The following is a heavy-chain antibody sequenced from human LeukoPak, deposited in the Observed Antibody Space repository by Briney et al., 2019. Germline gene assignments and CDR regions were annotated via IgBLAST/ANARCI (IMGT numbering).Heavy chain of an antibody. V-gene: IGHV3-30*04. CDR2: ISYDGNNK. J-gene: IGHJ4*02. D-gene: IGHD6-19*01. CDR1: RFTFSSYA. CDR3: ARDRYSSGWYVDY. Sequence: GRSLRLSCAASRFTFSSYAMHWVRQAPGKGLEWVALISYDGNNKDYADSVKGRLTISRDNSKNTLYLQMNSLRAEDAAVYYCARDRYSSGWYVDYWGQGTLVTVSS.